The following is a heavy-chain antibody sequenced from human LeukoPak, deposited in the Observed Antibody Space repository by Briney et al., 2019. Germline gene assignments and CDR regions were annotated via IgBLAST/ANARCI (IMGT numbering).Heavy chain of an antibody. V-gene: IGHV3-15*01. J-gene: IGHJ4*02. Sequence: SGGSLRLSCAASGFTFSNAWMSWVRQAPGKGLEWVGRIKSKTDGGTTDYAAPVKGRFTISRDDSKNTLYLQMNSLTTEDTAVYYCTTDTPYYYGSGSYYNFDYWGQGTLVTVSS. CDR2: IKSKTDGGTT. CDR1: GFTFSNAW. D-gene: IGHD3-10*01. CDR3: TTDTPYYYGSGSYYNFDY.